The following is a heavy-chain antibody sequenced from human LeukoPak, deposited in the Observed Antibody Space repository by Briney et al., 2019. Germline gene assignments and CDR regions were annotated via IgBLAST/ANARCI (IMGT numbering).Heavy chain of an antibody. CDR3: ARGTAALYYYYMDV. V-gene: IGHV4-59*01. J-gene: IGHJ6*03. CDR1: GGSISSYY. Sequence: PSETLSLTCTVSGGSISSYYWSWFRQPPGKGLEWIGYIYYSGSTNYNPSLKSRVTISVDTSKNQFSLKLSSVTAADTAVCYCARGTAALYYYYMDVWGKGTTVTVSS. D-gene: IGHD4-17*01. CDR2: IYYSGST.